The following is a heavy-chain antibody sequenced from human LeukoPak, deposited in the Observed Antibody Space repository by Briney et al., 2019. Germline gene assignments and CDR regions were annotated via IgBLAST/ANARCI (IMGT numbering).Heavy chain of an antibody. J-gene: IGHJ5*02. CDR2: IYYSGST. CDR1: GGSISSSSYY. V-gene: IGHV4-39*07. CDR3: ARGSGLGDWFDP. Sequence: SETLSLTCTVSGGSISSSSYYWVWIRHPPGKGLEWIGSIYYSGSTYYNPSLKSRVTISVDTSKNQFSLKLSSVTAADTAVYYCARGSGLGDWFDPWGQGSLVTVSS.